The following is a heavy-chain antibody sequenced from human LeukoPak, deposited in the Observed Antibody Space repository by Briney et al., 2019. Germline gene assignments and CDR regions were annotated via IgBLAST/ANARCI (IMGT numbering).Heavy chain of an antibody. D-gene: IGHD4-17*01. CDR1: GYTFTSYG. CDR3: ARDWPYYGVEAFDI. Sequence: ASVTVSCKASGYTFTSYGISWVRQAPGQGLEWMGWISAYNGNTNYAQKLQGRVTMTTDTSTSTAYMELRSLRSDDTAVYYCARDWPYYGVEAFDIWGQGTMVTVSS. V-gene: IGHV1-18*01. J-gene: IGHJ3*02. CDR2: ISAYNGNT.